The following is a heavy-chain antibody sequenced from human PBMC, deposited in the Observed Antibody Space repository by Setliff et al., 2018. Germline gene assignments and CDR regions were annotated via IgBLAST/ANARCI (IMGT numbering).Heavy chain of an antibody. CDR1: GGSFSGYY. J-gene: IGHJ6*02. CDR2: INHSGST. D-gene: IGHD5-18*01. V-gene: IGHV4-34*01. Sequence: SETLSLTCAVYGGSFSGYYWSWIRQPPGKGLEWIGEINHSGSTNYNPSLKSRVTISVDTSKNQFSLKLSSVTAADTAVYYCARGGYRYYYYSMDVWGQGTTVTVSS. CDR3: ARGGYRYYYYSMDV.